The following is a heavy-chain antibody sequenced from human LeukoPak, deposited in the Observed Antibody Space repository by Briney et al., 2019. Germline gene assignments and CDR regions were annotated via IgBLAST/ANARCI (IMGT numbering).Heavy chain of an antibody. J-gene: IGHJ4*02. D-gene: IGHD2-21*02. CDR2: ISGRSDST. Sequence: PGGSLRLSCAASGFTFISYTMNWVRQAPGKGLEWVSGISGRSDSTNYADSVKGRFTISRDNSKNTLYLQINSLRAEDTAVYYCARGDDCAHLKPFDYWGQGTLVTVSS. V-gene: IGHV3-23*01. CDR3: ARGDDCAHLKPFDY. CDR1: GFTFISYT.